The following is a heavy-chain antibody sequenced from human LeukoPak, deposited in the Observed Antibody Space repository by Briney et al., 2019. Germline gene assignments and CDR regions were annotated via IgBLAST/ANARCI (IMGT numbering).Heavy chain of an antibody. J-gene: IGHJ4*02. CDR1: GGSFSGYY. Sequence: SETLSLTCAVYGGSFSGYYWSWIRQPPGKGLEWIGEINHSGSTNYNPSLKSRVTISVDTSKNQFSLKLSSVTAADTAVYYCARGLRWFGVYFDYWGRGTLVTVSS. CDR2: INHSGST. CDR3: ARGLRWFGVYFDY. V-gene: IGHV4-34*01. D-gene: IGHD3-10*01.